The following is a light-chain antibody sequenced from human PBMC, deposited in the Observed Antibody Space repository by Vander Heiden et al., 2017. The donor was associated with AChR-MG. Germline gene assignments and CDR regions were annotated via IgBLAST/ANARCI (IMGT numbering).Light chain of an antibody. V-gene: IGLV2-8*01. J-gene: IGLJ2*01. CDR3: SSYAGNNNFVV. CDR2: EVS. Sequence: QSALTQPPPASGSPGQSVTIPCTGTSSDVVGYNYVSWYQHHPGKAPKLMIYEVSKRPSGVPDRFSGSKSGNTASLTVSGLQAEDEADYYCSSYAGNNNFVVFGGGTKLTVL. CDR1: SSDVVGYNY.